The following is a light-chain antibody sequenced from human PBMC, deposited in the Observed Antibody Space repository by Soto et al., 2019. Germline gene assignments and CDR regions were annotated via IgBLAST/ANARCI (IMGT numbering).Light chain of an antibody. CDR2: AAS. CDR1: QGISSY. CDR3: QQLNTYPLT. J-gene: IGKJ4*01. Sequence: DIHLTQSPSFLSASVGDSVTITCRASQGISSYLAWYQQKPGKAPNLLIYAASTLQSGVPSRFSGSESGTEFTLTISSLQPEDFATYYCQQLNTYPLTFGGGTKVDTK. V-gene: IGKV1-9*01.